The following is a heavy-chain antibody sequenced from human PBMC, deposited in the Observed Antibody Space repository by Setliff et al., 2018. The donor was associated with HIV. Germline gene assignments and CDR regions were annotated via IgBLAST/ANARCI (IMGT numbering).Heavy chain of an antibody. CDR3: SADFGDF. D-gene: IGHD3-16*01. CDR1: GFTFGDYA. V-gene: IGHV3-49*03. J-gene: IGHJ4*02. CDR2: IRSKAYGLTA. Sequence: GGSLRLSCAASGFTFGDYAMSWFRQAPGKGLEWVSFIRSKAYGLTAEYAASVKGRFTISRDDSKNTLYLQMNSLKTEDTAMYYCSADFGDFWGQGTLVTVSS.